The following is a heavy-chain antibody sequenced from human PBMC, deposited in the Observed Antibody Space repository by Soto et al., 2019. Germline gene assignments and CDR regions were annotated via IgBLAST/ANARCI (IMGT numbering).Heavy chain of an antibody. V-gene: IGHV3-23*01. CDR2: ISGTGGST. J-gene: IGHJ4*02. CDR3: ARGRAVAGIGY. Sequence: GGSLRLSCAASGFTFSNYVLSWVRQAPGKGLEWVSAISGTGGSTYYADSVKGRFTISRDNSKNTLYVQMNSLRVEDTAVYYCARGRAVAGIGYWGQGTLVTVSS. CDR1: GFTFSNYV. D-gene: IGHD6-19*01.